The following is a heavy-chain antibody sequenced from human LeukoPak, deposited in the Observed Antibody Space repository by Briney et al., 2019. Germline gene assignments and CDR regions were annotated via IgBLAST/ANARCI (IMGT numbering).Heavy chain of an antibody. CDR1: GFTFSSYG. CDR3: ARDNQLLDAFDI. V-gene: IGHV3-30*02. Sequence: GGSLRLSCAASGFTFSSYGMHWVRQAPGKGLEWVAFIRYDGSNKYYADSVKGRFTISRDNSKNTLYLQMNSLRAEDTAVYYCARDNQLLDAFDIWGQGTMVTVSS. J-gene: IGHJ3*02. D-gene: IGHD2-2*01. CDR2: IRYDGSNK.